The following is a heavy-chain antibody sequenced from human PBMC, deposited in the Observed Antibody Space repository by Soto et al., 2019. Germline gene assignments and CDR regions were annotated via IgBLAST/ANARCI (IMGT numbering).Heavy chain of an antibody. D-gene: IGHD2-15*01. CDR2: INPNSGDT. Sequence: ASVKVSCKASGYTFTGYYMHWVRQAPGQGLEWMGWINPNSGDTNYAQKFQGRVTMTRDTSISTAYMELSRLRSDDTAVYYCARDTATTDCSGGSCYSRGFDYWGQGTMVTVYS. CDR3: ARDTATTDCSGGSCYSRGFDY. J-gene: IGHJ4*02. V-gene: IGHV1-2*02. CDR1: GYTFTGYY.